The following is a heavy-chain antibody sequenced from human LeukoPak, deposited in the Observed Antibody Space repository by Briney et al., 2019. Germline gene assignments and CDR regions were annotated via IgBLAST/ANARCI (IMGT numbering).Heavy chain of an antibody. J-gene: IGHJ4*02. CDR2: IYYSGTT. D-gene: IGHD3-10*01. CDR3: AREGYYGSGSYPIDY. CDR1: GGSISSYY. Sequence: SETLSLTCTVSGGSISSYYWSWIRQPPGKGLEWIGCIYYSGTTNYNPSLKSRVTISVDTSKNQFSLKLSSVTAADTAVYYCAREGYYGSGSYPIDYWGQGTLVTVSS. V-gene: IGHV4-59*01.